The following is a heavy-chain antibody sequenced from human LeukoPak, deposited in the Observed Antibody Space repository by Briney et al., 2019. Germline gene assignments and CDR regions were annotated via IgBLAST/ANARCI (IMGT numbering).Heavy chain of an antibody. Sequence: GGCLRLSCAASGFSFSTYSMHWVRQAPGKGLEWVAAIWYDGTNKYYADSVKGRFTISRDNSKNTLYLQMNSLRAEDTAVYYCARNFYGPGNYVDYWGQGTLVTVSS. CDR1: GFSFSTYS. CDR2: IWYDGTNK. CDR3: ARNFYGPGNYVDY. V-gene: IGHV3-33*01. D-gene: IGHD3-10*01. J-gene: IGHJ4*02.